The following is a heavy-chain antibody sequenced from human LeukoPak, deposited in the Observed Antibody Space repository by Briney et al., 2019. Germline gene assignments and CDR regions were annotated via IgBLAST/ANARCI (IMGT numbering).Heavy chain of an antibody. CDR1: GYSFTNYW. CDR3: ARGAPDCSSTSCPMGNWFDP. Sequence: GESLKISCQGSGYSFTNYWIAWVRQMPGKGLEWMGIIYPDDSDTRYSPSFQGQVTISADKSISTAYLQWSSLKASDTAMYYCARGAPDCSSTSCPMGNWFDPWGQGTLVTVSS. V-gene: IGHV5-51*01. J-gene: IGHJ5*02. D-gene: IGHD2-2*01. CDR2: IYPDDSDT.